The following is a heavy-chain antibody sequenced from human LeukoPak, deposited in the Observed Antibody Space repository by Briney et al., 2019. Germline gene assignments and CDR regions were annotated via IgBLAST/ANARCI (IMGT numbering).Heavy chain of an antibody. CDR3: AKGNRKAAATYQFDY. CDR2: ISGSGGST. V-gene: IGHV3-23*01. D-gene: IGHD6-13*01. J-gene: IGHJ4*02. CDR1: GFTFSSYA. Sequence: GGSLRLSCAAPGFTFSSYAMSWVRQAPGKGLEWVAAISGSGGSTYYADSVKGRFTISRDNYKNTLYLQMNSLRTKDTAVYYCAKGNRKAAATYQFDYWGQGTLVTVSS.